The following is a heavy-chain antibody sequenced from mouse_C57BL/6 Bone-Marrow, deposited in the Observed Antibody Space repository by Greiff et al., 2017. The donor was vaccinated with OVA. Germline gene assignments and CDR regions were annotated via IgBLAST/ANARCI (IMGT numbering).Heavy chain of an antibody. V-gene: IGHV1-55*01. CDR2: IYPGSGST. J-gene: IGHJ3*01. Sequence: QVQLQQPGAELVKPGASVKMSCKASGYTFTSYWITWVKQRPGQGLEWIGDIYPGSGSTNYNEKFKSKATLTVDTSSSTAYMQLSSLTSEDSAVYYCARRGGYYLTWFAYWGQGTLVTVSA. CDR1: GYTFTSYW. D-gene: IGHD2-3*01. CDR3: ARRGGYYLTWFAY.